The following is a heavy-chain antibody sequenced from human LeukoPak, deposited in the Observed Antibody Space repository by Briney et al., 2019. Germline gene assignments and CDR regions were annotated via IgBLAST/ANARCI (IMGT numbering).Heavy chain of an antibody. CDR1: GGSFSGYY. D-gene: IGHD4-17*01. V-gene: IGHV4-34*09. Sequence: SETLSLTCAVYGGSFSGYYWSWIRQPPGKGLEWIGYFYHRASYNPSLKGRVTISIDTSKNQFSLRLTSVTAADTALYYCVREGEYGEDYYWGQGIQVIVSA. CDR3: VREGEYGEDYY. J-gene: IGHJ4*02. CDR2: FYHRA.